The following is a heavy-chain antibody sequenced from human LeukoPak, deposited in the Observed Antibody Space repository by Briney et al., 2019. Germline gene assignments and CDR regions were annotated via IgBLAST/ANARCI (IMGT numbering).Heavy chain of an antibody. V-gene: IGHV4-4*07. D-gene: IGHD3-22*01. CDR2: IYTSGST. J-gene: IGHJ4*02. Sequence: SETLSLTCTVSGGSISSYYWRWIRQPAGKGLEWIGRIYTSGSTNYNPPLKSRVTMSVDTSKNQFSLKLSSVTAADTAVYYCARETTYYYDSSGHGLDYWGQGTLVTVSS. CDR1: GGSISSYY. CDR3: ARETTYYYDSSGHGLDY.